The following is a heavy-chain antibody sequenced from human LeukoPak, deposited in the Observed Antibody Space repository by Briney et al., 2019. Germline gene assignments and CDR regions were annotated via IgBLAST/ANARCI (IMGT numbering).Heavy chain of an antibody. Sequence: GGSLRLSCSASGFAFSAYAMHWVRQAPGMGLEYIAAINSNGYSTYYIDSVRGRFTLSRDNSKNTVYLQMSSLRAGDTAVYYCVKEILVTTSPFDYWGQGTLVTVSS. CDR1: GFAFSAYA. CDR2: INSNGYST. V-gene: IGHV3-64D*06. D-gene: IGHD4-17*01. CDR3: VKEILVTTSPFDY. J-gene: IGHJ4*02.